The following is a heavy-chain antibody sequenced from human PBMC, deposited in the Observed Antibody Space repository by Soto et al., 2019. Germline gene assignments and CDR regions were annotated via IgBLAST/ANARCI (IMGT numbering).Heavy chain of an antibody. V-gene: IGHV3-23*01. CDR3: VKGYWKGDV. CDR2: ISGSGGSI. Sequence: EVQLLESGGGLVQPGGSLRLSCAASGFTFSTYAMNWVRQAPGNGLEWVSAISGSGGSIHYADSVKGRFTISRDTSKNTLYLQMNSLRDEDTAVYLCVKGYWKGDVWGQGTTVTVSS. J-gene: IGHJ6*02. D-gene: IGHD1-1*01. CDR1: GFTFSTYA.